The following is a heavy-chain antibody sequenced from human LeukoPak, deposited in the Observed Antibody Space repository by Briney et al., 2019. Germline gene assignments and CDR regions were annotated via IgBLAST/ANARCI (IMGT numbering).Heavy chain of an antibody. Sequence: ASVKVSCKASGYTFTGYYMHWVRQASGQGLEWMGWINPNSGGTNYAQKFQGRVTMTRDTSISTAYMELSRLRSDDTAVYYCARESGQENWFDPWGQGTLVTVSS. V-gene: IGHV1-2*02. CDR3: ARESGQENWFDP. CDR2: INPNSGGT. J-gene: IGHJ5*02. CDR1: GYTFTGYY.